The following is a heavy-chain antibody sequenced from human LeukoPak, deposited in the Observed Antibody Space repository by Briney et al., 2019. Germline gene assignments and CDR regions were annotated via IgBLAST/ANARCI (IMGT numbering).Heavy chain of an antibody. V-gene: IGHV4-39*01. CDR1: GDSISRSGFY. D-gene: IGHD2-2*02. CDR2: ISYSASP. Sequence: SETLSLTCTISGDSISRSGFYWGWIRQPPGKGLEWIGSISYSASPYYNPSLQSRVTISVHTSKNQFSLKLSSVSAADTAIYYCARHQFGSILVIDTRGGRGPPSFHYWGQGTLVTVSS. CDR3: ARHQFGSILVIDTRGGRGPPSFHY. J-gene: IGHJ4*02.